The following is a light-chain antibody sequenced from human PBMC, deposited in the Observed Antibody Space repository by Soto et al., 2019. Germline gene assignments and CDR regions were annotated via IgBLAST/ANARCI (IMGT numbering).Light chain of an antibody. V-gene: IGLV1-40*01. J-gene: IGLJ2*01. CDR2: GNS. CDR3: QSYDSSLSGHVV. Sequence: QSVLTQPPSVSGAPGQRVTISCTGGSSNIGAGSDVHWYQQLPGPAPKLLIYGNSNRPSGVPDRFSGSKSGTSASLAITGLQAEDEADYYCQSYDSSLSGHVVFGGGTQLTVL. CDR1: SSNIGAGSD.